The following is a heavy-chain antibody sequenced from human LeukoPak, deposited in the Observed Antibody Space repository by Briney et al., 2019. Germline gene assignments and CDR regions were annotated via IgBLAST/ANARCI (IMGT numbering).Heavy chain of an antibody. CDR1: GGTFSSYA. V-gene: IGHV1-69*06. CDR3: ARAPLPYYYDSSGYYYDY. CDR2: IIPIFGTA. D-gene: IGHD3-22*01. Sequence: ASVKVSCKASGGTFSSYAISWVRQAPGQGLEWMGGIIPIFGTANYAQKFQGRVTITADKSTSTAYMELSSLRSEDTAVYYCARAPLPYYYDSSGYYYDYWGQGTLVTVSS. J-gene: IGHJ4*02.